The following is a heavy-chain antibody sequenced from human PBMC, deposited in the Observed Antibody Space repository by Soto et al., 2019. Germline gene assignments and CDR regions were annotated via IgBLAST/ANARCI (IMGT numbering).Heavy chain of an antibody. CDR3: AGGLVVVTAGRSCFDY. CDR1: GGSISSNSYY. D-gene: IGHD2-21*02. J-gene: IGHJ4*02. Sequence: QLQLQESGPGLVKPSETLSLTCTVSGGSISSNSYYWGWIRQPPGKGLEWIGSIPYTGDTNYNPSLKSRVTISVDTSKNQFALKLSSVTAADTAVYYCAGGLVVVTAGRSCFDYWGQGTLVTVSS. V-gene: IGHV4-39*01. CDR2: IPYTGDT.